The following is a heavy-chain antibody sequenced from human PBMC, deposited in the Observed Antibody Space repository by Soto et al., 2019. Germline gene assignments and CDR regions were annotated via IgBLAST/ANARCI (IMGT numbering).Heavy chain of an antibody. Sequence: EVQLLESGRGLVQPGGSLRLSCAASGFTFSSSAMSWVRQAPGKGLEWVSSISNSGGSTYYADSVKGRFTISRDNSKNTLYLQMNSLQAEDTAVYYCAKVCGGDCYSGVQYWGQGTLVTVSS. J-gene: IGHJ4*02. V-gene: IGHV3-23*01. CDR1: GFTFSSSA. D-gene: IGHD2-21*02. CDR2: ISNSGGST. CDR3: AKVCGGDCYSGVQY.